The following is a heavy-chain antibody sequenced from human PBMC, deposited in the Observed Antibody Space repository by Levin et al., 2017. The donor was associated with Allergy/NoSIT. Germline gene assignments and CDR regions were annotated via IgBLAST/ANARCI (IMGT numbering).Heavy chain of an antibody. CDR2: IYYSGST. J-gene: IGHJ4*02. D-gene: IGHD6-19*01. V-gene: IGHV4-59*01. CDR1: GGSISSYY. Sequence: SETLSLTCTVSGGSISSYYWSWIRQPPGKGLEWIGHIYYSGSTNYNPSLKSRVTISVDTSKNQFSLKLSSVTAADTAVYYCARDNISGWYGNDYWGQGTRVTVSS. CDR3: ARDNISGWYGNDY.